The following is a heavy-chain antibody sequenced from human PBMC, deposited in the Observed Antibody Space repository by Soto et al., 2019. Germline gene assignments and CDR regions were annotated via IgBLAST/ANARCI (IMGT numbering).Heavy chain of an antibody. D-gene: IGHD3-10*01. V-gene: IGHV3-30*18. Sequence: PGGSLRLSCAASGFTFSSYGMHWVRQAPGKGLEWVAVISYDGSNKYYADSVKGRFTISRDNSKNTLYLQMNSLRAEDTAVYYCAKALTPPVSGGAYYFDYWGQGTLVTVS. CDR3: AKALTPPVSGGAYYFDY. CDR1: GFTFSSYG. J-gene: IGHJ4*02. CDR2: ISYDGSNK.